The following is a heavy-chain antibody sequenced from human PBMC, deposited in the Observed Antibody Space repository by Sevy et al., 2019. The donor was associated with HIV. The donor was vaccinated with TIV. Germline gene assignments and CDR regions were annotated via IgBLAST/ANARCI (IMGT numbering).Heavy chain of an antibody. CDR2: ISGSGYAT. CDR3: AKRPDFGVVIPTGVMDV. J-gene: IGHJ6*02. V-gene: IGHV3-23*01. D-gene: IGHD3-3*01. Sequence: GGSLRLSCAASGFTFDSYAMHWVRQVAGKGLEWVSTISGSGYATYYADSVKGRFIISRDNSKNTLYLQMNSLRAEDTAVYYCAKRPDFGVVIPTGVMDVWGQGTTVTVSS. CDR1: GFTFDSYA.